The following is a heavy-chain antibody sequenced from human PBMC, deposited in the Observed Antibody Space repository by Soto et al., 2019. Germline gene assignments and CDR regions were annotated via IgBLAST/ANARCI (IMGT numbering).Heavy chain of an antibody. CDR3: AKDRNYPRDQFHY. CDR2: IYGGSST. J-gene: IGHJ4*02. V-gene: IGHV3-53*01. CDR1: AFTVSSNY. Sequence: GGSLRLSCTASAFTVSSNYMSWVRQAPGKGLEWVSSIYGGSSTYYADSVKGRFTMFMDSSKSTLYLQMDSLRVGDTAVYYCAKDRNYPRDQFHYWGQGTLVTVSS. D-gene: IGHD1-7*01.